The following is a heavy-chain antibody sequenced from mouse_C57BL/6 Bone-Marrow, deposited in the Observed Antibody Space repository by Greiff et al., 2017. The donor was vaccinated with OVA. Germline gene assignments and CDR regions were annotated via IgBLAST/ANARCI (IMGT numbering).Heavy chain of an antibody. CDR2: IYPGDGDT. D-gene: IGHD1-1*01. V-gene: IGHV1-80*01. Sequence: VQLQQSGAELVKPGASVKISCKASGYAFSSYWMNWVKQRPGKGLEWIGQIYPGDGDTNYNGKFKGKATLTADKSSSTAYMQLSSLTSEDSAVYFCARSPFTTVAPLDFDVRGTGTTVTVSS. CDR3: ARSPFTTVAPLDFDV. J-gene: IGHJ1*03. CDR1: GYAFSSYW.